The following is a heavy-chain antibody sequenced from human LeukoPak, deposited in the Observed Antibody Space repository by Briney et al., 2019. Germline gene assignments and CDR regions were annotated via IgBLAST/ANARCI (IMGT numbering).Heavy chain of an antibody. CDR1: GGSFSGYY. CDR3: ARVPAAQFIQLWLCLDY. V-gene: IGHV4-34*01. Sequence: SETLSLTCAVYGGSFSGYYWSWIRQPPGKGLEWIGEINHSGSTNYNPSLKSRVTISVDTSKNQFSLKLSSVTAADTAVYYCARVPAAQFIQLWLCLDYWGQGTLVTVSS. D-gene: IGHD5-18*01. J-gene: IGHJ4*02. CDR2: INHSGST.